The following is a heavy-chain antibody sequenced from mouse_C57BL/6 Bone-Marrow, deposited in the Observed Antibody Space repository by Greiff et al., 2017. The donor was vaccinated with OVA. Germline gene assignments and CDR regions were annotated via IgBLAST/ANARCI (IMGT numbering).Heavy chain of an antibody. CDR2: IRNKANGYTT. D-gene: IGHD1-1*01. V-gene: IGHV7-3*01. J-gene: IGHJ1*03. CDR3: ARSTPHYYGSSYWYFDV. CDR1: GFTFTDYY. Sequence: EVKLMESGGGLVQPGGSLSLSCAASGFTFTDYYMSWVRQPPGKALEWLGFIRNKANGYTTEYSASVKGRFTISRDNSQSILYLQMNALRAEDSATYYCARSTPHYYGSSYWYFDVWGTGTTVTVSS.